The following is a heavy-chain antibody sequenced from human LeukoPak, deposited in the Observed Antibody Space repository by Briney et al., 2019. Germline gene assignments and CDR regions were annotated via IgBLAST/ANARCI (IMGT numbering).Heavy chain of an antibody. Sequence: ASVKVSCKASGYTFTSYGISWVRQAPGQGLEWMGWISAYNGNTNYAQKLQGRVTMTTDTSTSTAYMELSSLRSDDTAVYYCASAYSSGWSDYYYYYYMDVWGKGTTVTISS. CDR2: ISAYNGNT. D-gene: IGHD6-19*01. V-gene: IGHV1-18*01. J-gene: IGHJ6*03. CDR3: ASAYSSGWSDYYYYYYMDV. CDR1: GYTFTSYG.